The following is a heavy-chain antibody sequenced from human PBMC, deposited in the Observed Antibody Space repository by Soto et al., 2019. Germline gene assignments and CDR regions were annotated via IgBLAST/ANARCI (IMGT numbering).Heavy chain of an antibody. CDR3: ASIPAAMYYYAKDV. V-gene: IGHV4-4*02. CDR1: CGSISSSNW. Sequence: QVQLQESGPGLVKPSGTLSLTCAVSCGSISSSNWWSWVRQPPGNGLEWIGEIYHSGSTNYNPSLKSRVTISVDMSKNQFSLKLSSVTAAGTAVYYCASIPAAMYYYAKDVWGQGTTVTVSS. J-gene: IGHJ6*01. D-gene: IGHD2-2*01. CDR2: IYHSGST.